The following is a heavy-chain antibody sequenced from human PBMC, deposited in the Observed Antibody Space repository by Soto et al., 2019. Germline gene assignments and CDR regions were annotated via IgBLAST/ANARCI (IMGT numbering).Heavy chain of an antibody. J-gene: IGHJ3*02. Sequence: QVQLQESGPGLVKPSETLSLTCTVSGGSISSYYWSWIRQPPGQGLEWIGYIYYSGSTYYNPSLKSRVTISVDTSKNQFSLKLSSVTAADTAVYYCARVAPGSDAFDIWGQGTMVTVSS. CDR2: IYYSGST. CDR1: GGSISSYY. D-gene: IGHD3-10*01. V-gene: IGHV4-59*01. CDR3: ARVAPGSDAFDI.